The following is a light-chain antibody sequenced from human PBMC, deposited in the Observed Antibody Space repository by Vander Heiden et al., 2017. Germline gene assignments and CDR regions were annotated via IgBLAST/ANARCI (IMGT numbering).Light chain of an antibody. J-gene: IGKJ2*01. CDR3: QQYNSYSYT. CDR2: KAS. Sequence: DLPMIQSPSTLSASVGDRVTITCRASQSISSWLAWYQQKPGKAPKLLIYKASSLESGVPSRFSGSGSGTEFTLTISSLQPDDFATYYCQQYNSYSYTFGQGTKLEIK. V-gene: IGKV1-5*03. CDR1: QSISSW.